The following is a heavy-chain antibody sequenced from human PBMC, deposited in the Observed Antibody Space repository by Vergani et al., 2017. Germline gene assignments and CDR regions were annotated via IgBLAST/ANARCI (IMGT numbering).Heavy chain of an antibody. V-gene: IGHV3-23*01. D-gene: IGHD3-10*01. CDR3: AKDATGGWFGELNPMDV. J-gene: IGHJ6*03. CDR2: ISGRGGST. Sequence: EVQLLESGGGLVQPGGSLRLSCAASGFTFSSYAMSWVRQAPGQGLEWVSAISGRGGSTYYADSVKGRFTISRDNSKNTLYLQMNSLRAEDTAVYYCAKDATGGWFGELNPMDVWGKGTTVTVSS. CDR1: GFTFSSYA.